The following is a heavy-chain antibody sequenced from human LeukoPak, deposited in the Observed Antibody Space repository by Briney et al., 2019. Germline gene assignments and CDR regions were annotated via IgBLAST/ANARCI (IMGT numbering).Heavy chain of an antibody. Sequence: SETLSLTCTVSGGSISSGGYYWSWSRQPPGRGVGWVGYIYHSGSTYYNPSLKRRVTISVDRSKNQFSLKLSSVTAEDRAVYYCARDIRLSSTSDGGHWLDPWGQGTLVTVSS. V-gene: IGHV4-30-2*01. CDR3: ARDIRLSSTSDGGHWLDP. CDR2: IYHSGST. D-gene: IGHD2-2*01. CDR1: GGSISSGGYY. J-gene: IGHJ5*02.